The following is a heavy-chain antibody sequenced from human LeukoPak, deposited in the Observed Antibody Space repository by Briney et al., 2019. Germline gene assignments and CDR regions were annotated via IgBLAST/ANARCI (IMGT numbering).Heavy chain of an antibody. CDR3: ARGGYIGANRNAFDI. J-gene: IGHJ3*02. D-gene: IGHD5-24*01. V-gene: IGHV4-34*01. Sequence: ASETLSLTCAVYGGSFSGYYWSWIRQPPGKGLEWIGEINHSGSTNYNPSLKSRVTISVDTSKNNFSLKLSSVTAADTAVYFCARGGYIGANRNAFDIWGQGTVVTVSS. CDR2: INHSGST. CDR1: GGSFSGYY.